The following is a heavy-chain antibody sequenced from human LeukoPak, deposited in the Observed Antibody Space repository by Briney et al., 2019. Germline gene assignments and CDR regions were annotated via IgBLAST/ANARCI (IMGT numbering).Heavy chain of an antibody. D-gene: IGHD1-1*01. J-gene: IGHJ4*02. CDR1: GFTFSSFA. Sequence: PSGGSLRLSCAASGFTFSSFAMNWVRQAPGKGLEWVSGLSPIGTRTYYAGSVKGRVTISRDNSKNTLYLQINRLRAEDTALYFCARASTILQPIDYWGQGTLVTVSS. V-gene: IGHV3-23*01. CDR3: ARASTILQPIDY. CDR2: LSPIGTRT.